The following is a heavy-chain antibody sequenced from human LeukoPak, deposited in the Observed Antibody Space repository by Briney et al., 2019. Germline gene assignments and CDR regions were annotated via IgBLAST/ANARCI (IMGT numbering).Heavy chain of an antibody. D-gene: IGHD3-3*01. V-gene: IGHV3-23*01. CDR2: ISGSGGST. J-gene: IGHJ3*02. Sequence: PGGSLRLSCAASGFTFSSYAMSWVRQAPGKGLEWVSAISGSGGSTYYADSVKGRVTISRYNSKNTLYLQMNSLRAEDTAVYYCAKGKSGYGSSAIWHIWGQGTTVPIPS. CDR1: GFTFSSYA. CDR3: AKGKSGYGSSAIWHI.